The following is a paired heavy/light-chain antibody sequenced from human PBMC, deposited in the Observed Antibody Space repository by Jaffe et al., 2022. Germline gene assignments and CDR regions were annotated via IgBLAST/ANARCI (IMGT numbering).Heavy chain of an antibody. Sequence: QVQLQQWGAGLLKPSETLSLTCAVYGGSFSGYYWSWIRQPPGKGLEWIGEINHSGSTNYNPSLKSRVTISVDTSKNQFSLKLSSVTAADTAVYYCARGPLTYYYDSSGYFPSPFYYYYYMDVWGKGTTVTVSS. CDR1: GGSFSGYY. J-gene: IGHJ6*03. CDR2: INHSGST. V-gene: IGHV4-34*01. D-gene: IGHD3-22*01. CDR3: ARGPLTYYYDSSGYFPSPFYYYYYMDV.
Light chain of an antibody. CDR3: CSYAGSYSWV. V-gene: IGLV2-11*01. CDR2: DVS. J-gene: IGLJ3*02. CDR1: SSDVGGYNY. Sequence: QSALTQPRSVSGSPGQSVTISCTGTSSDVGGYNYVSWYQQHPGKAPKLMIYDVSKRPSGVPDRFSGSKSGNTASLTISGLQAEDEADYYCCSYAGSYSWVFGGGTKLTVL.